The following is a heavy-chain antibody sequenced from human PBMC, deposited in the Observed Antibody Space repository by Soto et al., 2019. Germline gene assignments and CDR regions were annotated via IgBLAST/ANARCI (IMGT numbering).Heavy chain of an antibody. CDR1: GFTFSNYW. V-gene: IGHV3-7*03. Sequence: EVQVVESGGGLVQPGGSLRLSCAASGFTFSNYWMTWFRQTPGKGLEWVANITPDGSDKYYVDSLKGRFTISRDNAKNSVYLQMNSLRAEDTDVYYCARSVDYWGQGTLVTVSS. CDR3: ARSVDY. J-gene: IGHJ4*02. CDR2: ITPDGSDK.